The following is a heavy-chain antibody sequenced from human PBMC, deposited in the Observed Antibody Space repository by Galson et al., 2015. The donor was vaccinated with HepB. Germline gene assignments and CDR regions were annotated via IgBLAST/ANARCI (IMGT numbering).Heavy chain of an antibody. Sequence: PALVTPTQTLTLTCIFSGFSLRTTGVGVGWIRQSPGKALEWLAVIYWDDDKRYSPSLKSRLMITKDTSKNQVVLTLTNLDPVDTATYHCAHSYDRSGSLKIEYTNWFDPWGQGILVTVSS. CDR1: GFSLRTTGVG. CDR3: AHSYDRSGSLKIEYTNWFDP. CDR2: IYWDDDK. D-gene: IGHD3-22*01. J-gene: IGHJ5*02. V-gene: IGHV2-5*02.